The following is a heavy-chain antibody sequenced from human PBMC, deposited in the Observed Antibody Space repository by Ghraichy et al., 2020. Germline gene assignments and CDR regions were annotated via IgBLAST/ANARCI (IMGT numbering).Heavy chain of an antibody. CDR2: ISAYNGDT. J-gene: IGHJ4*02. Sequence: ASVKVSCKASGYTFTNYGINWVRQAPGQGLEWMGWISAYNGDTKYAQNLQGRVTMTTDTSTSTAYMDLRSLRSDDTAVYFCARVSVVAAAKSDYWGQGTLVTVSS. D-gene: IGHD2-2*01. V-gene: IGHV1-18*04. CDR3: ARVSVVAAAKSDY. CDR1: GYTFTNYG.